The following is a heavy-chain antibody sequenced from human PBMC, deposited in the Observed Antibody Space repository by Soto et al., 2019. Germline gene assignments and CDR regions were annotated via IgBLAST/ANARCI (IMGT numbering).Heavy chain of an antibody. CDR3: ARDGDYYGMDV. CDR2: STRHSYGGTT. D-gene: IGHD3-3*01. Sequence: GGSLRLSCTVSVFTSTDQALNWVRQAPGKGLEWVAFSTRHSYGGTTDYAASVKGRFTSSRDDSKSIAYLQMNSLQIADTAIYYCARDGDYYGMDVWGHGTTVTVSS. J-gene: IGHJ6*02. V-gene: IGHV3-49*04. CDR1: VFTSTDQA.